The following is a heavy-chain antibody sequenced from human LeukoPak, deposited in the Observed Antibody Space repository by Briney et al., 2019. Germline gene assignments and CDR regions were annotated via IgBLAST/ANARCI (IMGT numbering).Heavy chain of an antibody. Sequence: PSVNVSCKASGYTFTSYGISWVRQAPGQGLEWMGWISAYNGNTNYAQKLQGRVTMTTDTSTSTAYMELRSLRSDDTAVYYCARDLSRRVRGVSRNDYWGQGTLVTVSS. CDR1: GYTFTSYG. CDR3: ARDLSRRVRGVSRNDY. D-gene: IGHD3-10*01. J-gene: IGHJ4*02. CDR2: ISAYNGNT. V-gene: IGHV1-18*04.